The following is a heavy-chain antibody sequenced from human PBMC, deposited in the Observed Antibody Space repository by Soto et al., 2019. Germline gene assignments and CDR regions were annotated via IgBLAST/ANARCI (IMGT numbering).Heavy chain of an antibody. CDR3: ASYDFWSGYEPYYYYGMDV. CDR2: INHSGST. V-gene: IGHV4-34*01. CDR1: GGSFSGYY. D-gene: IGHD3-3*01. Sequence: ASETRSLTCAVYGGSFSGYYWNWIRQPPGKGLEWIGEINHSGSTNYNPSLKSRVTISVDTSKNQFSLKLSSVTAADTAVYYCASYDFWSGYEPYYYYGMDVWGQGTTVTVSS. J-gene: IGHJ6*02.